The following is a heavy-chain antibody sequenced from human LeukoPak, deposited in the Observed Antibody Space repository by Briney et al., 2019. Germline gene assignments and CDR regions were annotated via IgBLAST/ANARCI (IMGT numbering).Heavy chain of an antibody. V-gene: IGHV4-61*02. CDR3: ARDQLGDFGVVYYYYMDV. D-gene: IGHD3-3*01. Sequence: SETLSLTCTVSGGSISSGSYFWSWIRQPAGKGLEWIGRINTSGSTNYNPSLKSRVTMSVDTSKNQFSLKLSSVTAADTAVYYCARDQLGDFGVVYYYYMDVWGNGTTVTVSS. CDR2: INTSGST. CDR1: GGSISSGSYF. J-gene: IGHJ6*03.